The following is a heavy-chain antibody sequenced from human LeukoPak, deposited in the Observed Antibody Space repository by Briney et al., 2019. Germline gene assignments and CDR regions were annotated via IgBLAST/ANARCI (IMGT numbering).Heavy chain of an antibody. V-gene: IGHV3-30*02. Sequence: GGSLRLSCAASGFTFSSYGMHWVRQAPGKGLEWVAFIRYDGSNKYYADSVKGRFTISRDNSKNTLYLQMNSLRAEDTAVYYCAKHLFSLRPSYLTTVTLYYWGQETLVTVSS. D-gene: IGHD4-17*01. CDR1: GFTFSSYG. J-gene: IGHJ4*02. CDR2: IRYDGSNK. CDR3: AKHLFSLRPSYLTTVTLYY.